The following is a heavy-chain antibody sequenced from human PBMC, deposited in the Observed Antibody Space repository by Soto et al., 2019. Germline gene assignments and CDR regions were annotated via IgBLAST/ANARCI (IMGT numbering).Heavy chain of an antibody. J-gene: IGHJ4*02. CDR1: GYSFAGYW. V-gene: IGHV5-10-1*01. D-gene: IGHD5-18*01. Sequence: GESLKISCKGSGYSFAGYWITWVRQKPGKGLEWMGRIDPSDSQTYYSPSFRGHVTISATKSITTVFLQWSSLRASDTAMYYCARQIYGSDTGPDFQYYFDSWGQGTPVTVSS. CDR3: ARQIYGSDTGPDFQYYFDS. CDR2: IDPSDSQT.